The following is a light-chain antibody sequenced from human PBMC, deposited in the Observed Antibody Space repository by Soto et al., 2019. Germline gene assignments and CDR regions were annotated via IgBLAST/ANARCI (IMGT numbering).Light chain of an antibody. CDR1: QDINSY. CDR2: AGT. V-gene: IGKV1-9*01. J-gene: IGKJ4*01. CDR3: QQLHVYPST. Sequence: IQLTQSPSSLSASVGDRVTITCRASQDINSYLAWYQQKPGKASNLLIYAGTSLQSGVPSRFSGSGSGTEFTLAVSSLQPADFATYYCQQLHVYPSTFGGGTKVE.